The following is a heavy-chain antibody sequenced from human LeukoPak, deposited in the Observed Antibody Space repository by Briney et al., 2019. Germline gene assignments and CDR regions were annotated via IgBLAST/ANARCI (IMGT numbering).Heavy chain of an antibody. CDR2: INPNSGGT. V-gene: IGHV1-2*02. CDR3: ARVSAMVRGVISY. Sequence: GASVKVSCKASGYTLTGYYMHWVRQAPGQGLEWMGWINPNSGGTNYAQKFQGRVTMTRDTSISTAYMELSRLRSDDTAVYYCARVSAMVRGVISYWGQGTLVTVSS. J-gene: IGHJ4*02. D-gene: IGHD3-10*01. CDR1: GYTLTGYY.